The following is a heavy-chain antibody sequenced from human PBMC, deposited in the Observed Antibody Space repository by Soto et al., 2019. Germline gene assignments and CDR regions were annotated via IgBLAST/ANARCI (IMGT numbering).Heavy chain of an antibody. J-gene: IGHJ5*02. CDR3: VRSVGWLDP. Sequence: QVQLQQSGPGLVKPSQTLSLTCAISGDSVSSNSAAWNWIRQSPSRGLEWLGRTYYRSKWYNDYAVSVTRRITINPDTSKNQCFRQLNSVTPEYTAVYYWVRSVGWLDPWGQGTLVTVSS. D-gene: IGHD2-15*01. CDR2: TYYRSKWYN. CDR1: GDSVSSNSAA. V-gene: IGHV6-1*01.